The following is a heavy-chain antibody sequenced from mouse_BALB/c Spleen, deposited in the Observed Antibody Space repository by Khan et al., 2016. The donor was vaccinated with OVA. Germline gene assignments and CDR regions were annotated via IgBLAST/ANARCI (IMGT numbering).Heavy chain of an antibody. CDR1: GFSLTSYG. CDR3: ARNYDYDEGLAY. J-gene: IGHJ3*01. D-gene: IGHD2-4*01. V-gene: IGHV2-2*02. Sequence: VQLQESGPGLVQPSQSLSITCTVSGFSLTSYGVHWVRQSPGKGLEWLGGIWSGGSTDYYEAFISRLSISKDNSKSQVFFKMNRLQGNDTAIYYGARNYDYDEGLAYWGQGTLVTVSA. CDR2: IWSGGST.